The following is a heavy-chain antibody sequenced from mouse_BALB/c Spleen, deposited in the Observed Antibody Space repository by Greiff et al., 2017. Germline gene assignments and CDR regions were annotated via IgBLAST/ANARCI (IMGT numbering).Heavy chain of an antibody. V-gene: IGHV3-2*02. D-gene: IGHD1-1*01. CDR2: ISYSGST. CDR3: ASYYYGSNWYFDV. J-gene: IGHJ1*01. CDR1: GYSITSDYA. Sequence: DVKLVESGPGLVKPSQSLSLTCTVTGYSITSDYAWNWIRQFPGNKLEWMGYISYSGSTSYNPSLKSRISITRDTSKNQFFLQLNSVTTEDTATYYCASYYYGSNWYFDVWGAGTTVTVSS.